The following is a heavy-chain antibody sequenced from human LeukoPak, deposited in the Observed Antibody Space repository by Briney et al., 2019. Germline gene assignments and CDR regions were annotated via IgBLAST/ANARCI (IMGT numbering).Heavy chain of an antibody. J-gene: IGHJ6*02. CDR1: GFTFSSYA. Sequence: GGSLRLSCAASGFTFSSYAMSWVRQAPGKGLEWVSAISGSGGSTYYADSVKGRFTISRDNSKNPLYLQMNSLRAEDTAVYYCAKGWSTSCIHGMDVWGQGTTVTVSS. V-gene: IGHV3-23*01. CDR2: ISGSGGST. CDR3: AKGWSTSCIHGMDV. D-gene: IGHD2-2*01.